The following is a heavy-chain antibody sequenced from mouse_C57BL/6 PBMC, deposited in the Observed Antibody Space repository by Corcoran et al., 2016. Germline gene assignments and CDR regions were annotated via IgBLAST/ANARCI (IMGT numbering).Heavy chain of an antibody. J-gene: IGHJ4*01. CDR2: IYPGSGNT. V-gene: IGHV1-76*01. CDR3: ARGRKDAMDY. CDR1: GYTFTDYY. Sequence: QVQLKQSGAELVRPGASVKLSCKASGYTFTDYYINWVKQRPGQGLEWIARIYPGSGNTYYNEKVKGKATLTAEKSSSTAYMQLSSLTSEDSAVYFCARGRKDAMDYWGQGTSVTVSS.